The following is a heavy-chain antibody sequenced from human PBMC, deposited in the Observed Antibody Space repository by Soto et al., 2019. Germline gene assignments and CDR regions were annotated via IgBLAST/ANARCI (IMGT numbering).Heavy chain of an antibody. D-gene: IGHD3-10*01. V-gene: IGHV6-1*01. CDR2: TYYRSKWYN. Sequence: PSQTLSLTCVISGDSVSSNSAAWNWIRQSASRCIAYLGRTYYRSKWYNDYAVTVKSRITINPDTSKNQFSLQLNSVTPEDTAVYYCARDSRRVGYYYGSGSSLYYYYGMDVWGQGTTVTVSS. J-gene: IGHJ6*02. CDR1: GDSVSSNSAA. CDR3: ARDSRRVGYYYGSGSSLYYYYGMDV.